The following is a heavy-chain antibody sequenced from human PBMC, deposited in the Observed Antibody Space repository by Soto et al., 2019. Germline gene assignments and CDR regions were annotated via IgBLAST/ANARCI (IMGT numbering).Heavy chain of an antibody. V-gene: IGHV4-4*07. CDR2: IYATVTT. J-gene: IGHJ5*02. D-gene: IGHD1-1*01. CDR1: GASISGFY. CDR3: VRDGTKTLRDWFDP. Sequence: TCTVSGASISGFYWSWIRKSAGKGLEWIGRIYATVTTDYNPSLKSRVMMSVDTSKKQFSLKLRSVTAADTAVYYCVRDGTKTLRDWFDPWGQGISVTVPQ.